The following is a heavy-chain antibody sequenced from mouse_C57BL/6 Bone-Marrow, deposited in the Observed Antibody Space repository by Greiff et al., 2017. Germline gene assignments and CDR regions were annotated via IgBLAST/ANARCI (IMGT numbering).Heavy chain of an antibody. CDR1: GFTFSSYA. J-gene: IGHJ1*03. Sequence: EVQVVESGGGLVKPGGSLKLSCAASGFTFSSYAMSWVRQTPEKRLEWVATISAGGSYTYYPDNVKGRCTISRDNAKNNLYLQMSHLKSEDTAMYYCARDGSYWYFDVWGTGTTVTVSS. CDR3: ARDGSYWYFDV. V-gene: IGHV5-4*01. CDR2: ISAGGSYT.